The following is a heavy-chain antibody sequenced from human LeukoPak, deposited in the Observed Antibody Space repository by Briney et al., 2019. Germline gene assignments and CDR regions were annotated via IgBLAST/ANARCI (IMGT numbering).Heavy chain of an antibody. CDR1: GFTFSSYG. CDR3: AREFDYYGSGRMGYMDV. D-gene: IGHD3-10*01. V-gene: IGHV3-48*04. Sequence: GGSPRLSCAASGFTFSSYGMSWVRQAPGKGLEWVSYISSSGSTIYYADSVKGRFTISRDNAKNSLYLQMNSLRAEDTAVYYCAREFDYYGSGRMGYMDVWGKGTTVTVSS. CDR2: ISSSGSTI. J-gene: IGHJ6*03.